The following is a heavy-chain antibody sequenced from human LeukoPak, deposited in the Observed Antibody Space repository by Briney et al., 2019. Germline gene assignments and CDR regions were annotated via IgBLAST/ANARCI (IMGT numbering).Heavy chain of an antibody. Sequence: GSSVKVSCKASGGTFSSYAISWVRQAPGQGLGWMGGIIPIFGTANYAQKFQGRVTITADKSTSTAYMELSSLRSEDTGVYYCARRGHSSGWYYFDYWGQGTLVTVSS. J-gene: IGHJ4*02. CDR1: GGTFSSYA. CDR2: IIPIFGTA. V-gene: IGHV1-69*06. D-gene: IGHD6-19*01. CDR3: ARRGHSSGWYYFDY.